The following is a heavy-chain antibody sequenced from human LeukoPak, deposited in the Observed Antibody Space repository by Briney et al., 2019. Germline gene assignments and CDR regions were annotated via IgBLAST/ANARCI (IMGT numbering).Heavy chain of an antibody. CDR1: GGSISSYY. CDR2: IYTSGST. D-gene: IGHD3-22*01. V-gene: IGHV4-4*07. J-gene: IGHJ5*02. CDR3: ARDREIWYYYDSSGYYLMPFDP. Sequence: SXTLSLTCTVSGGSISSYYWSWIRQPAGKGLEWIGRIYTSGSTNYNPSLKSRVTMSVDTSKNQFSLKLSSVTAADTAVYYCARDREIWYYYDSSGYYLMPFDPWGQGTLVTVSS.